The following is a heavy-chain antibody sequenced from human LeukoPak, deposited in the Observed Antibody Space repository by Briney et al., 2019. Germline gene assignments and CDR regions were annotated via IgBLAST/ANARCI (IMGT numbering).Heavy chain of an antibody. Sequence: SGPTLVYPTPPLTLTCTFSGFSLRTSGMRVSWIRQPPAKALEWLAPLDWDDDKFYSTSLKTRLTISKDTSKNQVVLTMTNMDPVDTATYYCARARGYSSGFDCWGQGTLVTVSS. V-gene: IGHV2-70*04. CDR3: ARARGYSSGFDC. CDR2: LDWDDDK. CDR1: GFSLRTSGMR. D-gene: IGHD6-19*01. J-gene: IGHJ4*02.